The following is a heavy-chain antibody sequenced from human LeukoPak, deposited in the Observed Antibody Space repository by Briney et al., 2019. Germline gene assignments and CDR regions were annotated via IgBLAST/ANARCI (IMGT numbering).Heavy chain of an antibody. Sequence: GASVKVSYKASGYTFTGYYMHWVRQAPGQGLEWMGGIIPIFGTANYAQKFQGRVTITADESTSTAYMELSSLRSEDTAVYYCASISVWDSSGYRPVVGYYYYGMDVWGQGTTVTVSS. CDR1: GYTFTGYY. CDR2: IIPIFGTA. CDR3: ASISVWDSSGYRPVVGYYYYGMDV. J-gene: IGHJ6*02. V-gene: IGHV1-69*13. D-gene: IGHD3-22*01.